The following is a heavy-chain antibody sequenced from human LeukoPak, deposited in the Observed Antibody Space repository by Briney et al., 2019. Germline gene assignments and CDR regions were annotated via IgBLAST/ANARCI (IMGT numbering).Heavy chain of an antibody. CDR3: ARDFEDYYDSSGSYYFDY. CDR1: GGSISSYY. D-gene: IGHD3-22*01. Sequence: SETLSLTCTVSGGSISSYYWSWLRQPAGKGLEWIGRIYTSGGTNYNPSLKSRVTMSVDTSKNQFSLKLSSVTAADTAVYYCARDFEDYYDSSGSYYFDYWGQGTLVTVSS. CDR2: IYTSGGT. V-gene: IGHV4-4*07. J-gene: IGHJ4*02.